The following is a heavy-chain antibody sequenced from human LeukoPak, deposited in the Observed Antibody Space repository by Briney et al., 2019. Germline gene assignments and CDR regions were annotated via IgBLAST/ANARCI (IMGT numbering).Heavy chain of an antibody. Sequence: GGSLRLSCAASGFTFSTYSMNWVRQAPGKGLEWVSSISSSSSYIYYADSVKGRFTISRDNSKNTLYLQMNSLSAEATAVYYCAIMGTYSSGWYYFDYWGQGTLVTVSS. V-gene: IGHV3-21*04. D-gene: IGHD6-19*01. J-gene: IGHJ4*02. CDR2: ISSSSSYI. CDR3: AIMGTYSSGWYYFDY. CDR1: GFTFSTYS.